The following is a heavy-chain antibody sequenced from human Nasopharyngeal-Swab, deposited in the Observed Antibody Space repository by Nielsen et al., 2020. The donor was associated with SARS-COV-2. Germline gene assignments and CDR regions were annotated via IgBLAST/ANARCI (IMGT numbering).Heavy chain of an antibody. CDR2: FYTTGSI. CDR3: ARSYCDSTRCANAFAI. D-gene: IGHD2-2*01. V-gene: IGHV4-61*02. J-gene: IGHJ3*02. CDR1: GGSTSSGTYY. Sequence: SETLSLTCTVSGGSTSSGTYYWSWIRQPAGKGLEWIGRFYTTGSIDYNPSLKNRVTISVDTSKNQFSLKLTSVTAADTAVYYCARSYCDSTRCANAFAIWGQGTMVTVSS.